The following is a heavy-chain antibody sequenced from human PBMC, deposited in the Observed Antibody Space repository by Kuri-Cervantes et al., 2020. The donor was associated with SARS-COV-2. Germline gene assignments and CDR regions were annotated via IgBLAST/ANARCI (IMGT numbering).Heavy chain of an antibody. D-gene: IGHD3-3*01. V-gene: IGHV7-4-1*01. Sequence: ASVNVSCQPCGCTFTNYSMNWVRQAPGQGLKWMGCMNTNTGHPRYAQGFTGRFVFSLDTFATTAFPQIRSLTAEDTAVYYCARAPDYYDFWSGYYRNWFDPWGQGTLVTVSS. CDR3: ARAPDYYDFWSGYYRNWFDP. J-gene: IGHJ5*02. CDR1: GCTFTNYS. CDR2: MNTNTGHP.